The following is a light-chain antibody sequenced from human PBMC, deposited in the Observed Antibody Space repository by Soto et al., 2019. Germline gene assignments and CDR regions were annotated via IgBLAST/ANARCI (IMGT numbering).Light chain of an antibody. V-gene: IGKV3-15*01. Sequence: EIVMTQSPATLSVSPGERATLSCRASQSVSSNLAWYQQKTDQAPRLLIYGASTRATGIPARFSGSGSGTEFTLTVSSLQSEDFAVYYCHQYNSWPRTFGQGTKVEIK. J-gene: IGKJ1*01. CDR1: QSVSSN. CDR2: GAS. CDR3: HQYNSWPRT.